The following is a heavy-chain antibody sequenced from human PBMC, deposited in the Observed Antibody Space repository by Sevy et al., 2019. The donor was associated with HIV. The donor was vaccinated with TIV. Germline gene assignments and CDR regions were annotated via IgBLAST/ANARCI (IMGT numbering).Heavy chain of an antibody. CDR1: GFIFSNSA. CDR3: ARDQAGRVRVRLGELSSPFDF. Sequence: GGSLRLSCAASGFIFSNSAMHWVRQAPGKGLEWVTFISNDRSDKYYADSVKGRFTISRDNTKNTRYLEMNSLRVEDTAVYYCARDQAGRVRVRLGELSSPFDFWGQGTLVTVSS. D-gene: IGHD3-16*02. J-gene: IGHJ4*02. CDR2: ISNDRSDK. V-gene: IGHV3-30*04.